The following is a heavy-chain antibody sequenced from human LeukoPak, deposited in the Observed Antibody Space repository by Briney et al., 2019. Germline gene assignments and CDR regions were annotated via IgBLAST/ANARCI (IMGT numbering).Heavy chain of an antibody. V-gene: IGHV3-21*01. CDR2: ISSSSSYI. CDR3: ARDGGYYYDSSGYYPENY. Sequence: PGGSLRLSCAASGSTFSSYSMNWVRQAPGKGLEWVSSISSSSSYIYYADSVKGRFTISRDNAKNSLYLQMNSLRAEDTAVYYCARDGGYYYDSSGYYPENYWGQGTLVTVSS. J-gene: IGHJ4*02. CDR1: GSTFSSYS. D-gene: IGHD3-22*01.